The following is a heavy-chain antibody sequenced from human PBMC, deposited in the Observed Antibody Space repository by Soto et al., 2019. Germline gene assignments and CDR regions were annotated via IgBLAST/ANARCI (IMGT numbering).Heavy chain of an antibody. CDR1: GFSVSRNY. J-gene: IGHJ4*02. D-gene: IGHD3-10*01. V-gene: IGHV3-53*02. CDR2: VYSGGAT. CDR3: ARVPGRL. Sequence: QLVETGAGLIQPGTSLTLSCAASGFSVSRNYMTWVRQAPGKGLEWVSFVYSGGATFYADSVKGRFILSRDDSQNTMYLQMNNLRAEDTAVYYCARVPGRLWGRGTLVTVAS.